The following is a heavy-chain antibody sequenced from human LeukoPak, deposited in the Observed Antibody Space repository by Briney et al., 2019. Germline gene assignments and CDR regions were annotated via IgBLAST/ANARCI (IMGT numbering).Heavy chain of an antibody. D-gene: IGHD1-26*01. CDR3: TRDGGSYSHLDY. CDR1: GFTFSECA. Sequence: PGGSLALPCGGSGFTFSECAIHWVRQASGKGLEWVASINSRANNHAATYAASVRGRFTISRDDSKSTAYLQLNSLKTEDTAVYFCTRDGGSYSHLDYWGPGTLVTVSS. CDR2: INSRANNHAA. J-gene: IGHJ4*02. V-gene: IGHV3-73*01.